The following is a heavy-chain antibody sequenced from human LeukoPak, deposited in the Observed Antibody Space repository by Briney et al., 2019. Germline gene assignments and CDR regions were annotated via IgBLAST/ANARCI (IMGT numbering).Heavy chain of an antibody. V-gene: IGHV3-7*01. CDR3: TRDGLLWFGDFNFDS. D-gene: IGHD3-10*01. Sequence: GGSLRLSCAASGFTFSSFWMSWVRQTPGKGLEWVANIKQDGSEQYYVDSVKGRFSISRDNAKNSLFLQMNSLRAEDTAVYYCTRDGLLWFGDFNFDSWGQGTLVTVSS. CDR2: IKQDGSEQ. J-gene: IGHJ4*02. CDR1: GFTFSSFW.